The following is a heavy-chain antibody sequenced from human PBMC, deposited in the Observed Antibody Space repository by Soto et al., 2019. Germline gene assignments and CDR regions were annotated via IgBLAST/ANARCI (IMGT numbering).Heavy chain of an antibody. CDR3: ARYYFDNSGYSNWFDP. Sequence: SETLSLTCTVSGGSISSGAYYWSWIRQHSEKGLEWIGYMHYSGIAYYNPSLTTRVTISVDTSKNQFSLKLSSVTAADTAVYYCARYYFDNSGYSNWFDPWGRGTLVTVSS. CDR1: GGSISSGAYY. CDR2: MHYSGIA. V-gene: IGHV4-31*03. J-gene: IGHJ5*02. D-gene: IGHD3-22*01.